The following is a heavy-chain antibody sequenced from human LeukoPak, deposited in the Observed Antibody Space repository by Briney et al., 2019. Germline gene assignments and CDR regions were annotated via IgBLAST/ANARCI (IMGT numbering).Heavy chain of an antibody. D-gene: IGHD3-9*01. Sequence: GGSLRLSCAASGFTFSRYAMSWVRQAPGKGLEWISAISGRGGSTYYADSVKGRFSISRDQSNNTLYLEMNSLRADDTAVYYCAKDGEARYFDWSEYYFGSWGQGTLVTVAS. V-gene: IGHV3-23*01. CDR1: GFTFSRYA. J-gene: IGHJ4*02. CDR2: ISGRGGST. CDR3: AKDGEARYFDWSEYYFGS.